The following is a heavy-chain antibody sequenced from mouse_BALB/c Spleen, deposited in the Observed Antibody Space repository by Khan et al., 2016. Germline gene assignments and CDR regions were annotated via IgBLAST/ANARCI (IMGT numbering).Heavy chain of an antibody. CDR3: ARDYDGYYSLGY. V-gene: IGHV3-8*02. CDR2: IAYSGSA. J-gene: IGHJ2*01. Sequence: EVELVESGPSLVKPSQTLSLTCSVTGDSITSGYWNWIRKFPGNKLEFMGYIAYSGSAYYNPSLKSRISITRDTSKNQYYLQLNSVTTEDTATYSCARDYDGYYSLGYWGQGTTLTVSS. CDR1: GDSITSGY. D-gene: IGHD2-3*01.